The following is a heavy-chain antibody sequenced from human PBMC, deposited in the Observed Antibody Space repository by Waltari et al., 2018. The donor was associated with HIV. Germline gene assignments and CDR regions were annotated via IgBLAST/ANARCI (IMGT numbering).Heavy chain of an antibody. CDR1: GYTFTNYA. Sequence: QVQLVQSGAEVKKPGASVKVSCKASGYTFTNYAMHWVRQAPGQRLEWMGWIDAGNGNSKYSQNFQGRVTSTRDTSASTAYMELSSLRSEDTAMYYCAKRFCSSTTCYIPDAFDIWGQGTLVTVSS. CDR3: AKRFCSSTTCYIPDAFDI. V-gene: IGHV1-3*01. J-gene: IGHJ3*02. CDR2: IDAGNGNS. D-gene: IGHD2-2*02.